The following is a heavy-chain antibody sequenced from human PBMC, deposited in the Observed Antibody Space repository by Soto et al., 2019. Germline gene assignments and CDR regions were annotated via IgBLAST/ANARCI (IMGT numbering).Heavy chain of an antibody. V-gene: IGHV3-23*01. CDR3: ANEIRPNDY. CDR1: GLPFSSHA. J-gene: IGHJ4*02. D-gene: IGHD4-17*01. Sequence: EVQLLESGGGLVQPGGSLRLSCAASGLPFSSHAMSWVRQAPGKGLEWVSSISISVGNTYYADSVRGRFTISRDNSKNTLYLHMNSLTAEDTAIYYCANEIRPNDYWGQGTLVTVSS. CDR2: ISISVGNT.